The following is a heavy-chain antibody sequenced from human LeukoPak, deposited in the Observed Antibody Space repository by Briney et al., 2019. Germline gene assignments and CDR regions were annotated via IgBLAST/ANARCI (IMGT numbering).Heavy chain of an antibody. D-gene: IGHD6-6*01. Sequence: GESLKISCEASGYSFTNYWIGWVRQMPGKGLEWMGIIYPGDSDTRYSPSFQGQVTISADKSISTAYLQWSSLKAPDTAMYYCARHEASIAARNAFDIWGQGTMVTVSS. CDR2: IYPGDSDT. CDR3: ARHEASIAARNAFDI. CDR1: GYSFTNYW. V-gene: IGHV5-51*01. J-gene: IGHJ3*02.